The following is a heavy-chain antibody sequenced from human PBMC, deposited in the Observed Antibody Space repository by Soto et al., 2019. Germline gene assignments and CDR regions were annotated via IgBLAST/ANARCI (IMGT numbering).Heavy chain of an antibody. CDR1: GFTVSNNY. Sequence: PGGSLRLSCAASGFTVSNNYMSWVRQAPGEGLEWVAVISYDGSNKYYADSVKGRFTISRDNSKNTLYLQMNSLRAEDTAVYYCAKDLSDVDTLGWFDPWGQGTLVTVSS. J-gene: IGHJ5*02. CDR2: ISYDGSNK. V-gene: IGHV3-30*18. CDR3: AKDLSDVDTLGWFDP. D-gene: IGHD5-18*01.